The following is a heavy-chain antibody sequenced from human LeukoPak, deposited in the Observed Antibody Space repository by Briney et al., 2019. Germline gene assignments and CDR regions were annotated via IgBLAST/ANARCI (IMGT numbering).Heavy chain of an antibody. D-gene: IGHD2-21*02. CDR1: GFTFSSYA. CDR2: ISYDGSNK. V-gene: IGHV3-30*04. CDR3: ARDQNLQTIVVVTAIEYYMDV. Sequence: GGSLRLSCAASGFTFSSYAMHWVRQAPGKGLEWVAVISYDGSNKYYADSVKGRFTISRDNSKNTLYLQMNSLRAEDTAVYYCARDQNLQTIVVVTAIEYYMDVWGKGTTVTVSS. J-gene: IGHJ6*03.